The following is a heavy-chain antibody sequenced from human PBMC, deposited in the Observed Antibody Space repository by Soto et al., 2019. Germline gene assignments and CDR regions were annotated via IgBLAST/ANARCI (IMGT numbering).Heavy chain of an antibody. CDR2: INHSGST. J-gene: IGHJ4*02. CDR1: GGSFSGYY. D-gene: IGHD1-26*01. V-gene: IGHV4-34*01. CDR3: AREVEWELVYDY. Sequence: PSETLSLTCAVYGGSFSGYYWSWIRQPPGKGLEWIGEINHSGSTNYNPSLKSRVTISVDTSKNQFSLKLSSVTAADTAVYYCAREVEWELVYDYWGLGTLVTVSS.